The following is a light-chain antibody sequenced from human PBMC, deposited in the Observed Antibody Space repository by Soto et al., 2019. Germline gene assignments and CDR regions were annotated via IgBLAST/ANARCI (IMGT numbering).Light chain of an antibody. CDR3: HQYNNLWT. CDR1: QSISTY. Sequence: DIVLTQSPATLSLSPGERATLSCRAGQSISTYLAWYQQKPGQSPRLPIYGASTRATGIPARFSGSGSGTEFTLTISSLQSEDFGVYYCHQYNNLWTFGQGTKVDIK. V-gene: IGKV3-15*01. J-gene: IGKJ1*01. CDR2: GAS.